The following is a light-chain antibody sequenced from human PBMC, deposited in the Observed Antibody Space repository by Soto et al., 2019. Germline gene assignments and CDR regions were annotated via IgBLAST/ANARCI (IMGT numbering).Light chain of an antibody. V-gene: IGLV2-14*03. J-gene: IGLJ1*01. CDR2: EVT. CDR3: NSYTTISTLV. CDR1: SSDVGGYIF. Sequence: LTQPASASGSPGQSITISCTGTSSDVGGYIFVSWYQQHPGKAPKLMIYEVTSRPSGASNRFSCSKSGNTSSLTISGLQAEDEADYYCNSYTTISTLVFGTGTKVTV.